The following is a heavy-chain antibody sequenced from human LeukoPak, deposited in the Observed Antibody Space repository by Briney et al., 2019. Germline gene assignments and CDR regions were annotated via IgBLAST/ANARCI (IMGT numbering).Heavy chain of an antibody. D-gene: IGHD3-9*01. J-gene: IGHJ4*02. CDR1: GYSFTNYW. V-gene: IGHV5-51*01. CDR3: ARLPFDWLSPFDY. CDR2: LYPADSHT. Sequence: GEPLEISCKGSGYSFTNYWIGWLRQMPGKGLGWMGILYPADSHTRYSPSSQGQVTTSAHNSISTAYLQWSSLKASDTAMYYWARLPFDWLSPFDYWGQGTLVTVSS.